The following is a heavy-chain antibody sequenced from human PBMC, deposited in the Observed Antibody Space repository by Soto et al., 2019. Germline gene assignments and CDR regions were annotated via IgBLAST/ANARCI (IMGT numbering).Heavy chain of an antibody. Sequence: GGSLRLSCAASGFTFSSYSMNWVRQAPGKGLEWVSSISSSSSYIYYADSVKGRFTISRDNAKNSLYLQMNSLRAEDTAVYYCARDDYYDSSGYIFYYYGMDVWGQGTTVTVSS. CDR1: GFTFSSYS. V-gene: IGHV3-21*01. CDR3: ARDDYYDSSGYIFYYYGMDV. CDR2: ISSSSSYI. D-gene: IGHD3-22*01. J-gene: IGHJ6*02.